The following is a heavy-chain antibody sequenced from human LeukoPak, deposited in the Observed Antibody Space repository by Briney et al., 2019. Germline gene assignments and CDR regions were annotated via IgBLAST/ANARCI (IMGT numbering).Heavy chain of an antibody. D-gene: IGHD2-2*03. CDR3: ARGYFHGSIDY. CDR1: GFTFSRYW. J-gene: IGHJ4*02. CDR2: INHDGSSA. Sequence: PGGSLRLSCAASGFTFSRYWMHWVRQAPGKGLVWVSRINHDGSSAAYADSVQGRFTISRDNAKNTLYLQMNSLRVEDTAVYYCARGYFHGSIDYWGQGTLVTVSS. V-gene: IGHV3-74*01.